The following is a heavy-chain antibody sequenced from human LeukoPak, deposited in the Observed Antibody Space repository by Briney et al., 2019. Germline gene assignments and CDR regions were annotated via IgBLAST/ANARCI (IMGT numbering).Heavy chain of an antibody. J-gene: IGHJ4*02. Sequence: SSETLSLTCTVSGGSISGYYWSWIRQPPGKGLEWIGYIYYSGNTNYNSSLKSRVTISVDTSKNQFSLKLSSVTAADTAVYYCARDQEAYYYDSSAYNYFDYWGQGTLVTVSS. D-gene: IGHD3-22*01. CDR1: GGSISGYY. CDR2: IYYSGNT. V-gene: IGHV4-59*01. CDR3: ARDQEAYYYDSSAYNYFDY.